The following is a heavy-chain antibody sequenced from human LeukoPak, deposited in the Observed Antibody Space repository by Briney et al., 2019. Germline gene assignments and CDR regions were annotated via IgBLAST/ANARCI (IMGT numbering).Heavy chain of an antibody. CDR3: ARASFWFDYSGYYFDY. Sequence: GGSLRLSCTASGFTVSSNYMSWVRQARGKGLEWVTVIYSGGGTYYADSVKGRFTISRDNSKNTVYLQMNSLRAEDTAAYYCARASFWFDYSGYYFDYWGQGTLVTVSS. J-gene: IGHJ4*02. D-gene: IGHD2-15*01. CDR1: GFTVSSNY. V-gene: IGHV3-66*01. CDR2: IYSGGGT.